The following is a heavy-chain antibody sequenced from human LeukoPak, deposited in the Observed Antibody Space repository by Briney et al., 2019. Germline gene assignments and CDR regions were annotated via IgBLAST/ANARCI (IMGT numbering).Heavy chain of an antibody. CDR2: ISSSSSYI. CDR1: GFTFSSYE. V-gene: IGHV3-21*01. D-gene: IGHD6-19*01. CDR3: ARVGGWYRGSVDY. Sequence: GGSLRLSCAASGFTFSSYEMNWVRQAPGQGLEWVSSISSSSSYIYYADSVKGRYTISRDNAKNSLYLQMNSLRAEDTAVYYCARVGGWYRGSVDYWGQGTLVTVSS. J-gene: IGHJ4*02.